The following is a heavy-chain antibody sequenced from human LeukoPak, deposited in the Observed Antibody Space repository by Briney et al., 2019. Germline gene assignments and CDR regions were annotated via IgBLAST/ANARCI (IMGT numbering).Heavy chain of an antibody. J-gene: IGHJ4*02. CDR3: ARGLEGYSYGYFDY. CDR1: GYTFTGYY. V-gene: IGHV1-2*04. CDR2: INPNSGGT. D-gene: IGHD5-18*01. Sequence: ASVKVSCKASGYTFTGYYMHWVRQAPGQGLEWMGWINPNSGGTNYAQKFQGWVTMTRDTSISTAYVELSRLRSDDTAVYYCARGLEGYSYGYFDYWGQGTLVTVSS.